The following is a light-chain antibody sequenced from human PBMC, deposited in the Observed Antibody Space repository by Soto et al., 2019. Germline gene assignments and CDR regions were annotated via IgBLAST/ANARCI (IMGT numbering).Light chain of an antibody. J-gene: IGLJ3*02. Sequence: QSALTQPPSASGSPGQSVTISCTGTSSDLGGYNYVSWYQQHPGKAPKLVIYKVSKRPSGVPDRFSGSKSGNTASLTVSGLQTEDEADYYCSSNAGSNDLRVFGGGTKLTVL. V-gene: IGLV2-8*01. CDR1: SSDLGGYNY. CDR2: KVS. CDR3: SSNAGSNDLRV.